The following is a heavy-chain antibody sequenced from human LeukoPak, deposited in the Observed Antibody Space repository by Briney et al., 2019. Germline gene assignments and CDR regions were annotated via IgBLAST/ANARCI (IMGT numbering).Heavy chain of an antibody. CDR3: ARGGQLGSYYYYYMDV. CDR2: IYSGGST. CDR1: GFTVSSNY. J-gene: IGHJ6*03. D-gene: IGHD6-6*01. V-gene: IGHV3-53*01. Sequence: GGSLRLSCAASGFTVSSNYMSWVRQAPGKGLEWVSDIYSGGSTYYADSVKGRFTIPRDNSKNTLYLQMNSLRAEDTAVYYCARGGQLGSYYYYYMDVWGKGTTVTVSS.